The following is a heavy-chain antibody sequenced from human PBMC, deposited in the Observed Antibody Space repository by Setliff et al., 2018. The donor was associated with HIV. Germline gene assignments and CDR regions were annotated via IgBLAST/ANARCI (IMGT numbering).Heavy chain of an antibody. CDR3: ARDRHNWAVDY. CDR1: GFDFSSSQ. J-gene: IGHJ4*02. D-gene: IGHD1-20*01. Sequence: GESLKISCAASGFDFSSSQFNWVRQAPGKGLEWVSYISFGSRAIYYADSVKGRFTISRDDAKNSAFLHMNSLRAEDTAVYYCARDRHNWAVDYWGQGTLVTVSS. V-gene: IGHV3-48*01. CDR2: ISFGSRAI.